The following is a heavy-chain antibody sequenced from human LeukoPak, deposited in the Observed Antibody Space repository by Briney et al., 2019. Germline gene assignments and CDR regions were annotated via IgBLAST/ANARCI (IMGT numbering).Heavy chain of an antibody. CDR3: AKVTSQYYDSSGYYDENYFDY. CDR2: ISGSGGST. J-gene: IGHJ4*02. V-gene: IGHV3-23*01. CDR1: GFTFSSYA. Sequence: PGGSLRLSCAASGFTFSSYAMSWVRQAPGKGLEWVSAISGSGGSTYYADSVKGRFTISRDNSKNTLYLQMNSLRAEDTAVYYCAKVTSQYYDSSGYYDENYFDYWGQGTLVTVSS. D-gene: IGHD3-22*01.